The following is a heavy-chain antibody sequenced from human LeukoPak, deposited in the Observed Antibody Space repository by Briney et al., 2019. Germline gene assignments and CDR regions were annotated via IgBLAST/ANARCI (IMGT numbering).Heavy chain of an antibody. J-gene: IGHJ5*02. Sequence: PGGSLRLSCEASGFTFSSYEMNWVRQAPGQGLEWVSYISSSGSTIYYADSVKGRFTISRDNAKSSLYLQMHSLRVEDMAVYYCARGVGLDPWGQGTLVTVSS. V-gene: IGHV3-48*03. CDR2: ISSSGSTI. D-gene: IGHD5/OR15-5a*01. CDR3: ARGVGLDP. CDR1: GFTFSSYE.